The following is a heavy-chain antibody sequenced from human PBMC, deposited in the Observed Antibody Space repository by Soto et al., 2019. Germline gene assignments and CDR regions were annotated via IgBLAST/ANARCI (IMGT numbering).Heavy chain of an antibody. V-gene: IGHV4-61*01. D-gene: IGHD3-22*01. J-gene: IGHJ4*02. CDR2: IYYSGST. Sequence: SETLSLTCTVSGGSVSSGSYYWSWIRQPPGKGLEWIGYIYYSGSTNYNPSLKSRVTISVDTSKNQFSLKLSSVTAAGTAVYYCARSVYYDSSGYYLPFDYWGQGTLVTVSS. CDR1: GGSVSSGSYY. CDR3: ARSVYYDSSGYYLPFDY.